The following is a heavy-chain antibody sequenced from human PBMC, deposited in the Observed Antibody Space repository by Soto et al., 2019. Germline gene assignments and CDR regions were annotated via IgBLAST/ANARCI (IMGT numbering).Heavy chain of an antibody. J-gene: IGHJ4*02. Sequence: GGSLRLSCAASGFTFDDYAMHWVRQAPGKGLEWVSGISWNSGSIGYADSVKGRFTISRDNAKNSLYLQMNSLRAEDTALYYCAKEGCSGGSCYFDYWGQGTLVTVSS. CDR3: AKEGCSGGSCYFDY. CDR2: ISWNSGSI. V-gene: IGHV3-9*01. CDR1: GFTFDDYA. D-gene: IGHD2-15*01.